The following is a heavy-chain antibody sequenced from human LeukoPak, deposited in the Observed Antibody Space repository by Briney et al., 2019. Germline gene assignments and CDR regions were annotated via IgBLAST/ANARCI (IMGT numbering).Heavy chain of an antibody. V-gene: IGHV1-69*13. D-gene: IGHD4-11*01. J-gene: IGHJ4*02. CDR2: IIPIFGTA. Sequence: ASVKVSCKASGGTFSSYAISWVRQAPGQGLEWMGGIIPIFGTANYAQKFQGRVTITADESTSIAYMELSSLRSEDTAVYYCARQRRLQYPPDYWGQGTLVTVSS. CDR3: ARQRRLQYPPDY. CDR1: GGTFSSYA.